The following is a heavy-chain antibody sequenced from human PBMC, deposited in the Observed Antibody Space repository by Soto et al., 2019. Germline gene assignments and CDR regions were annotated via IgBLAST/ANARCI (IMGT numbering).Heavy chain of an antibody. CDR3: ARESEDLTSNFDY. CDR1: GFTFTRYS. Sequence: GLSLRLSCAASGFTFTRYSMNWVLQAPGKGLEWVSSISSTTNYIYYGDSMKGRFTISRDNAKNSLYLEMNSLRAEDTAVYYWARESEDLTSNFDYWGQGTLVTVSS. V-gene: IGHV3-21*01. J-gene: IGHJ4*02. CDR2: ISSTTNYI.